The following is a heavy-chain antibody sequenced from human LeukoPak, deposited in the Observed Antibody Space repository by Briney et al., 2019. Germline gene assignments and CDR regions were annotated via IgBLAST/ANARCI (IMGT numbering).Heavy chain of an antibody. Sequence: GASVKVSCKASAYTFTGYYMHWVRQAPGQGLEWMGWIYPNSGGTNYAQKFQGRVTMTRDTSISTAYMELSRLRSDDTAVYYCARDNGGTAMAYYYYYMDVWGKGTTVTISS. J-gene: IGHJ6*03. CDR1: AYTFTGYY. CDR3: ARDNGGTAMAYYYYYMDV. D-gene: IGHD5-18*01. CDR2: IYPNSGGT. V-gene: IGHV1-2*02.